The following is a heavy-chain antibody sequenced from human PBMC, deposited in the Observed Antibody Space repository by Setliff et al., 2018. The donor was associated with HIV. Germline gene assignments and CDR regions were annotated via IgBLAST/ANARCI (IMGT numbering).Heavy chain of an antibody. D-gene: IGHD3-9*01. J-gene: IGHJ4*02. Sequence: GESLKISCKGSGYTFPHAWIGWVRQMPGKGLEWMGIIYLSDSDTRYSPSFQGQVSISVDQSISTAYLQWSSLKASDTGMYYCARRRRAPGTGDLEAYWGQGTLVTVS. CDR2: IYLSDSDT. V-gene: IGHV5-51*01. CDR1: GYTFPHAW. CDR3: ARRRRAPGTGDLEAY.